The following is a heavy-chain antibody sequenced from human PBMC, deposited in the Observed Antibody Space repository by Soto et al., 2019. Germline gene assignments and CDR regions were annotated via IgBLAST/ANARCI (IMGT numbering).Heavy chain of an antibody. Sequence: DSVKVSCKVSGYTLTELSMHWVRQAPGKGLEWKGGFDPEDGETIYAQQFQGRVTMTEDTSTDTAYMALRSLRSEDTAVYYCATLRPQLRIFYRGYYYYYGMDVWSQGTSVTVSS. D-gene: IGHD3-9*01. CDR3: ATLRPQLRIFYRGYYYYYGMDV. V-gene: IGHV1-24*01. J-gene: IGHJ6*02. CDR1: GYTLTELS. CDR2: FDPEDGET.